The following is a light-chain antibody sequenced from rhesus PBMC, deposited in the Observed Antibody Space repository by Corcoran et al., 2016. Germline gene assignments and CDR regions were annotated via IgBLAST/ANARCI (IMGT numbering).Light chain of an antibody. V-gene: IGKV2-73*01. J-gene: IGKJ3*01. CDR1: QSLLHTDGRTY. CDR2: RVS. CDR3: MQALQTPFT. Sequence: DIVMTQTPPSLPVTPGEPASISCRSSQSLLHTDGRTYLYWYLQKPGPPPRLLFYRVSNRFSGVPDRCSGMGSGTDFTLKISRVKAEDVGVYYCMQALQTPFTFGPGTKLDIK.